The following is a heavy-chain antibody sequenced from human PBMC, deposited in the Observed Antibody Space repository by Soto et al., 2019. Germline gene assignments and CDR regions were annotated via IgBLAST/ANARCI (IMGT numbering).Heavy chain of an antibody. CDR1: GGAISGSSYY. CDR2: IHYTETS. CDR3: ARPHCSRSNCHNWFDP. D-gene: IGHD2-2*01. Sequence: QVQLQASGPGLVKPSETMSLTGTVSGGAISGSSYYWGWIRQPPGKGLEWIGSIHYTETSYYNPSHTPRVTISVDTYKHPLFLKLSSVTAADKAVYYCARPHCSRSNCHNWFDPWGQGTLVAVAS. J-gene: IGHJ5*02. V-gene: IGHV4-39*01.